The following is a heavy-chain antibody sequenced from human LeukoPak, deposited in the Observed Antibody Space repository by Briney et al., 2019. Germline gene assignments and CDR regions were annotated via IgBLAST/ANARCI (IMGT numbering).Heavy chain of an antibody. CDR2: FDPEDGET. D-gene: IGHD3-3*01. CDR1: GYTLTELS. J-gene: IGHJ4*02. Sequence: ASVKVSCKVSGYTLTELSMHWVRQAPGKGLERMGGFDPEDGETIYAQKFQGRVTMTEDTSTDTAYMELSSLRSEDTAVYYCARGVPGYYDFWSGPFADWGQGTLVTVSS. CDR3: ARGVPGYYDFWSGPFAD. V-gene: IGHV1-24*01.